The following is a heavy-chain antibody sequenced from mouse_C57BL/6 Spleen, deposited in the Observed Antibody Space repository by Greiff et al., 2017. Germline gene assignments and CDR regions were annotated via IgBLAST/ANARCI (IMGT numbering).Heavy chain of an antibody. CDR2: INYDGSST. CDR1: GFTFSDYY. V-gene: IGHV5-16*01. CDR3: AREGGTYGNYFYFDY. J-gene: IGHJ2*01. D-gene: IGHD2-1*01. Sequence: EVKLVESEGGLVQPGSSMKLSCTASGFTFSDYYMAWVRQVPEKGLEWVANINYDGSSTYYLDSLKSRFIISRDNAKNILYLQMSSLKSEDTATYYCAREGGTYGNYFYFDYWGQGTTLTVSS.